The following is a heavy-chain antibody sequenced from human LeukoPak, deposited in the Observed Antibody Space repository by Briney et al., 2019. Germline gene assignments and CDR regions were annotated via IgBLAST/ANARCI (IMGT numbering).Heavy chain of an antibody. CDR3: ARTESSSPPDAFYI. J-gene: IGHJ3*02. Sequence: ASVKVSCKASGYTFTSYGNSWVRQAPGQGLEWMGWISAYNGNTNYAQKLQGRVTMTTDTSTSTAYMELRSLRSDDTAGYYCARTESSSPPDAFYIWGQGTKVTVSS. D-gene: IGHD6-13*01. V-gene: IGHV1-18*01. CDR1: GYTFTSYG. CDR2: ISAYNGNT.